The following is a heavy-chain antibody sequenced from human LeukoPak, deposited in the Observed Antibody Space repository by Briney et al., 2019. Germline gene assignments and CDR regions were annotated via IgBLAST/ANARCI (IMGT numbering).Heavy chain of an antibody. D-gene: IGHD1-14*01. CDR3: ARASWILTADAVC. J-gene: IGHJ4*02. Sequence: GGSLRLSCVASAFSFTNYAMSWVRQAPARGPEWLSSMKGGGETFYADSVKGRFTLSRDISRNTVYLQLNNLRVEDTATYYCARASWILTADAVCWGQGTQVTVSS. CDR2: MKGGGET. CDR1: AFSFTNYA. V-gene: IGHV3-23*01.